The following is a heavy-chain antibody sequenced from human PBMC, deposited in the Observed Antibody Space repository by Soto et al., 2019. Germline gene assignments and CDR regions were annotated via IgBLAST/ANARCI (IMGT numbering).Heavy chain of an antibody. Sequence: QVQLVQSGAEVKKPGSSVKVSCKASGGTFSTSTFTWVRQAPGQGLEWMGRTIPLLNVADYAQDFQGRVTITADKSTSTAYMELTSLTSKDTAVYYCARDSPIGSTYSGYDAIDSWGQGTPVTVSS. CDR3: ARDSPIGSTYSGYDAIDS. J-gene: IGHJ4*02. CDR2: TIPLLNVA. V-gene: IGHV1-69*08. CDR1: GGTFSTST. D-gene: IGHD5-12*01.